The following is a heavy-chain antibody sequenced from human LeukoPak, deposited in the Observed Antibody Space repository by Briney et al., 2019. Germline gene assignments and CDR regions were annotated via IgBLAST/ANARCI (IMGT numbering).Heavy chain of an antibody. D-gene: IGHD1-7*01. CDR3: ARAHNWKYGTFDY. CDR2: ISSSSSYI. V-gene: IGHV3-21*01. Sequence: PGGSLRLSCAASGFTFSSYTMNWVRQAPGKGLEWVSSISSSSSYIYYADSVKGRFTISRDNAKNSLYLQMNSLRAEDTAVYYCARAHNWKYGTFDYWGQGTLVTVSS. CDR1: GFTFSSYT. J-gene: IGHJ4*02.